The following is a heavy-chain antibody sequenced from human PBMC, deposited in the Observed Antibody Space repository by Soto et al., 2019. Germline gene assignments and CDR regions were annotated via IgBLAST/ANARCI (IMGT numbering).Heavy chain of an antibody. CDR1: GYTFTGYY. CDR3: ARETIFVVVIGTGGMDF. J-gene: IGHJ6*02. CDR2: INPNSGGT. V-gene: IGHV1-2*04. D-gene: IGHD3-3*01. Sequence: ASVKVSCKASGYTFTGYYMHWVRQAPGQGLEWMGWINPNSGGTNYAQKFQGWVTMTRDTSISTAYMELSRLRSDDTAVYYCARETIFVVVIGTGGMDFWCQGTTVTVFS.